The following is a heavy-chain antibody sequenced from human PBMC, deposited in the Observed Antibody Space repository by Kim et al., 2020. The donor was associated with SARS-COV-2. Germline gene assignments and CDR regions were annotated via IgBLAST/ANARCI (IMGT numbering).Heavy chain of an antibody. J-gene: IGHJ4*02. D-gene: IGHD3-22*01. Sequence: SETLSLTCTVSGGSISSSSYYWGWIRQPPGKGLEWIGSIYYSGSTYYNPSLKSRVTISVDTSKNQFSLKLSSVTAADTAVYYCARGITMIVQDYFDYWGQGTLVTVSS. V-gene: IGHV4-39*01. CDR3: ARGITMIVQDYFDY. CDR1: GGSISSSSYY. CDR2: IYYSGST.